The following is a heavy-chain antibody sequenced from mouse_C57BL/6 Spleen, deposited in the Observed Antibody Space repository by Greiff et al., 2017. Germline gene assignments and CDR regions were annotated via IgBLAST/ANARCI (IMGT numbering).Heavy chain of an antibody. V-gene: IGHV3-6*01. CDR3: AREDTSWYFDV. J-gene: IGHJ1*03. Sequence: VQLKESGPGLVKPSQSLSLTCSVTGYSITSGYYWNWIRQFPGNKLEWMGYISYDGSNNYNPSLKNRISITRDTSKNQFFLKLNSVTTEDTATXYCAREDTSWYFDVWGTGTTVTVSS. CDR1: GYSITSGYY. CDR2: ISYDGSN.